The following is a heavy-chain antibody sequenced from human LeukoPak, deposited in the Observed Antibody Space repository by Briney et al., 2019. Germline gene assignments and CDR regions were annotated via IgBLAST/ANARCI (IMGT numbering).Heavy chain of an antibody. CDR1: GYTFTGYY. Sequence: GASVKVSCKASGYTFTGYYMHWVRQAPGQGLEWMGWINPNSGGTNYAQKFQGRVTMTRDTSISTAYMELSRLRSDDTAVYYCARELDIVVVPDAISDRGYWGQGTLVTVSS. V-gene: IGHV1-2*02. D-gene: IGHD2-2*02. CDR3: ARELDIVVVPDAISDRGY. CDR2: INPNSGGT. J-gene: IGHJ4*02.